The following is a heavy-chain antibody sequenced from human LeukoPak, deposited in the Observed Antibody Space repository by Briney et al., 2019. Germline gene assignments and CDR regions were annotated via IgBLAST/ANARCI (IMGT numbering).Heavy chain of an antibody. Sequence: SETLSLTCAVYGGSFSGYYWSWIRQPPGKGLEWIGEINHSGSTNYNPSLKSRVTISVDTSKNQFSLKLSSVTAADTAVYYCARAKQLDSYYFDYWGQGTLVTVSS. J-gene: IGHJ4*02. V-gene: IGHV4-34*01. CDR2: INHSGST. CDR1: GGSFSGYY. CDR3: ARAKQLDSYYFDY. D-gene: IGHD6-13*01.